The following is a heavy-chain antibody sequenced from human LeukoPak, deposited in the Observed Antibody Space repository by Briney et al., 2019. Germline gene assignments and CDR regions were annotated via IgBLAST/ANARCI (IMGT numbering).Heavy chain of an antibody. Sequence: SVKVSCKASGGTFSSYAISWVRQAPGQGLEWTGGIIPIFGTANYAQKFQGRVTITADESTSTAYMELSSLRSEDTAVYYCAGWARTYPNSYAYDYWGQGTLVTVSS. CDR2: IIPIFGTA. D-gene: IGHD5-18*01. J-gene: IGHJ4*02. CDR3: AGWARTYPNSYAYDY. CDR1: GGTFSSYA. V-gene: IGHV1-69*13.